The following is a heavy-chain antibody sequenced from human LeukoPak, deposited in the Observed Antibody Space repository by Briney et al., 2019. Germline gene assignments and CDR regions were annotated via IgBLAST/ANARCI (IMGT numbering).Heavy chain of an antibody. Sequence: PGGSLRLSCAASGFTFSSYAMSWVRQAPGKGVEGVSAISGSGGSTYYADSVKGRFTISRDNSRNTLYLQMNSLRAEDTAVYYCAKDTVTTHYYYYGMDAWGQGTTVTVSS. J-gene: IGHJ6*02. CDR1: GFTFSSYA. D-gene: IGHD4-17*01. V-gene: IGHV3-23*01. CDR3: AKDTVTTHYYYYGMDA. CDR2: ISGSGGST.